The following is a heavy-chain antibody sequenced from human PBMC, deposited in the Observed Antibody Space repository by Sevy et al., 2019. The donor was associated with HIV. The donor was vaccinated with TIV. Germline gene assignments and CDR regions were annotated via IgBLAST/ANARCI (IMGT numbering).Heavy chain of an antibody. CDR1: GFPFNDHA. J-gene: IGHJ6*02. Sequence: GGSLRLSCAASGFPFNDHALHWVRQVPRKGLEWVSGISWNSRNVGYADSVKGRFTISRDNANHFLYLEMNSLRPEDTAFYYCAKDINRGCDGINCYPYYYYFYGLDVWGQGTTVTVS. CDR3: AKDINRGCDGINCYPYYYYFYGLDV. D-gene: IGHD2-21*01. CDR2: ISWNSRNV. V-gene: IGHV3-9*01.